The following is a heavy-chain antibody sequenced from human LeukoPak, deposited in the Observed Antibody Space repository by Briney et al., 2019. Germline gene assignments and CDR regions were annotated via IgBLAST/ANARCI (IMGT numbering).Heavy chain of an antibody. J-gene: IGHJ4*02. CDR3: ARVGGIVLRYFDWLSKTYYFDY. V-gene: IGHV4-38-2*01. D-gene: IGHD3-9*01. Sequence: PSETLSLTCAVSGYSISSGYYWGWIRQPPGKGLEWIGSFYHSGRTYYNPSLKSRVTISVDTSKNQFSLKLSSATAADTAVYYCARVGGIVLRYFDWLSKTYYFDYWGQGTLVTVSS. CDR1: GYSISSGYY. CDR2: FYHSGRT.